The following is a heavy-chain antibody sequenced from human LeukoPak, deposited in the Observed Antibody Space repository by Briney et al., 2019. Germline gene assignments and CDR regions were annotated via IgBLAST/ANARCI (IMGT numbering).Heavy chain of an antibody. J-gene: IGHJ5*02. D-gene: IGHD1-7*01. Sequence: SETLSLTCAVYGGSFSGYYWSWIRQPPGKGLEWIGEISHSGSTNYNPSLKSRVTISVDTSKNQFSLKLSSVTAADTAVYYCARDSELELIGWFDPWGQGTLVTVSS. CDR3: ARDSELELIGWFDP. CDR1: GGSFSGYY. V-gene: IGHV4-34*01. CDR2: ISHSGST.